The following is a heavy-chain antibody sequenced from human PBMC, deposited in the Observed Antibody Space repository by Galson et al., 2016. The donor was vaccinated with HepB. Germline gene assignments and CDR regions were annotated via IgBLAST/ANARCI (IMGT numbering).Heavy chain of an antibody. J-gene: IGHJ4*02. CDR1: GFIFRDFA. CDR2: IGATSGNT. Sequence: SLRLSCAPSGFIFRDFAMTWVRQAPGRGLEWVSTIGATSGNTYYEDSVKGRFTISRDNSKNTLDLQMNSLRAEDTAIYYCARTMGRGNSATDYWGQGTLVTVSS. CDR3: ARTMGRGNSATDY. V-gene: IGHV3-23*01. D-gene: IGHD4-23*01.